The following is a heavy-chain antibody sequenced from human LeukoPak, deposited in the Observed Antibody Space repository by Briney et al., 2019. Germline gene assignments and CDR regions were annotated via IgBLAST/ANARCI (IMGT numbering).Heavy chain of an antibody. Sequence: PSETLSLTCTVSGGSISSYYWSWIRQPPGKGLEWIGYIYYSGSTNYNPSLKSRVTISVDTSKNQFSLKLSSVTAADTAVYYCARQAPDYGSGTNWFDPWGQGTLVTVSS. J-gene: IGHJ5*02. CDR1: GGSISSYY. CDR2: IYYSGST. D-gene: IGHD3-10*01. V-gene: IGHV4-59*08. CDR3: ARQAPDYGSGTNWFDP.